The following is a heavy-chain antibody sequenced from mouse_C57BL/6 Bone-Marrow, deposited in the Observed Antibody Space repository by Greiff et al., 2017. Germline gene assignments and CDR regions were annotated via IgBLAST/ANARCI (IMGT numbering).Heavy chain of an antibody. Sequence: QVQLKQSGAELVRPGASVTLSCKASGYTFTDYEMHWVKQTPVHGLEWIGAIDPENGGTASNQKFKGKAILTADKSSSTAYMELRSLTSEDSAVYYCTRMSNYDVYWYFDVWGTGTTVTVSS. J-gene: IGHJ1*03. CDR1: GYTFTDYE. V-gene: IGHV1-15*01. CDR2: IDPENGGT. CDR3: TRMSNYDVYWYFDV. D-gene: IGHD2-5*01.